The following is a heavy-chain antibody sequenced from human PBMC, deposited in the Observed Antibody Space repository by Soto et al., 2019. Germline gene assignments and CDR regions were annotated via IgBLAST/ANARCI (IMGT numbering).Heavy chain of an antibody. Sequence: LGGSLRLSCTAPRFTFGSYWMHWVRQAPGKGLVLVSDINVDGTETWYADSVKGRFTISRDNDKKTLYLHMTGLRVDDTGVYYCARDKEYVLTNYARAFWGKGTTVTVFS. J-gene: IGHJ6*04. CDR2: INVDGTET. V-gene: IGHV3-74*01. CDR3: ARDKEYVLTNYARAF. CDR1: RFTFGSYW. D-gene: IGHD2-2*01.